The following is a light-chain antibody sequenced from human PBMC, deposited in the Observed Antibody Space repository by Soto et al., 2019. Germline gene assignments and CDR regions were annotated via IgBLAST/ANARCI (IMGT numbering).Light chain of an antibody. CDR1: SDDVGAYNL. V-gene: IGLV2-14*03. CDR3: SSNTSNSRV. J-gene: IGLJ1*01. CDR2: KVS. Sequence: QSVLTQPASVSGSPGQSITISCTGTSDDVGAYNLVSWYQQHPGQAPKVLIYKVSNRPSGVSNRFSASKSGNTASLTISGLQAEDEAIYFCSSNTSNSRVFGTGTKVTVL.